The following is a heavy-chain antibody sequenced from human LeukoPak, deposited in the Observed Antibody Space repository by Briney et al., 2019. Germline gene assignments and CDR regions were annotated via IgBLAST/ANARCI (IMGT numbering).Heavy chain of an antibody. D-gene: IGHD6-19*01. CDR2: IIPIFGTA. Sequence: GASVKVSCKASGGTLSSYAINWVRQAPGQGLEWMGGIIPIFGTANYAQKFQGRVTITADESTSTAYMELSSLRSEDTAVYYCARVAVAGKRWFDPWGQGTLVTVSS. V-gene: IGHV1-69*01. CDR1: GGTLSSYA. CDR3: ARVAVAGKRWFDP. J-gene: IGHJ5*02.